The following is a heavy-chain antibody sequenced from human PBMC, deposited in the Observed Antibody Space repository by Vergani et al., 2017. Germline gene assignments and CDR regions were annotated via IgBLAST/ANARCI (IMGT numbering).Heavy chain of an antibody. J-gene: IGHJ6*03. CDR1: GFTFSSYA. V-gene: IGHV3-23*01. CDR2: ISGSGGST. CDR3: ASADASLERRDYYSYYMDV. Sequence: EVQLLESGGGLVQPGGSLRLSCAASGFTFSSYAMSWVRQAPGKGLEWVSAISGSGGSTYYADSVKGRFTISRDNYKNTLYLQMNSLRAEDTAVYYCASADASLERRDYYSYYMDVWGKGTTVTVSS. D-gene: IGHD1-1*01.